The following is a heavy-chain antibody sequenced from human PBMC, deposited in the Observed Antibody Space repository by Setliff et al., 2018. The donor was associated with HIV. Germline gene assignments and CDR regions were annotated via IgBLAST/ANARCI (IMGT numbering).Heavy chain of an antibody. CDR1: GGSISTSRYY. CDR2: INYRGNT. Sequence: SETMSLTCTVSGGSISTSRYYWGWIRQPPGKGLEWIGSINYRGNTYYNPSLKSRAAISVDTSKNQNSLKLSSVTAADTAVYYCASLDGSESPYIYYYYMDVWGEGTAVTVSS. CDR3: ASLDGSESPYIYYYYMDV. V-gene: IGHV4-39*01. J-gene: IGHJ6*03. D-gene: IGHD3-10*01.